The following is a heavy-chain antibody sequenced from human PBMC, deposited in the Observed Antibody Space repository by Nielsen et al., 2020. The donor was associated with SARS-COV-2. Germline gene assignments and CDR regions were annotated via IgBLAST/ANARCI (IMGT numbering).Heavy chain of an antibody. V-gene: IGHV4-34*01. CDR2: INHSGST. Sequence: SETLSLTCAVYGGSFSGYYWSWIRQPPGKGLEWIGEINHSGSTNYNPSLKSRVTISVDTSKNQFSLKLSSVTAADTAVYYCARERYSYGPYYYYYGMDVWDQGTTVTVSS. CDR3: ARERYSYGPYYYYYGMDV. J-gene: IGHJ6*02. D-gene: IGHD5-18*01. CDR1: GGSFSGYY.